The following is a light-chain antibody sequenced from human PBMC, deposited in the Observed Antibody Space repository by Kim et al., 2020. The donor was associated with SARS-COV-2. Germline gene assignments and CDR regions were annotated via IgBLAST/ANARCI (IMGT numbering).Light chain of an antibody. Sequence: SLGERATLSCRASQSVSSNYLTWYQQKPGQAPRLVMYVASSRATGIPDRFSGSWSGTDFTLTISRLEPEDFAVYFCHHYGSTGSTFGRGTKVDIK. CDR2: VAS. CDR3: HHYGSTGST. J-gene: IGKJ1*01. CDR1: QSVSSNY. V-gene: IGKV3-20*01.